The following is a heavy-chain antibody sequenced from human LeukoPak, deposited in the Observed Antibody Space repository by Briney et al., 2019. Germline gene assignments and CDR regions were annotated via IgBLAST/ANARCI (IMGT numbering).Heavy chain of an antibody. Sequence: ASVKVSCKASGYTFINYGISWVRQAPGQGLEWMGWISAYNSKTNFAQQFEDRVTMTTDRSTSTGYMELRSLRSDDTAVYFCARWSGGSDWLYHYGMDVWGQGTTVSVSS. V-gene: IGHV1-18*01. D-gene: IGHD6-19*01. CDR3: ARWSGGSDWLYHYGMDV. CDR2: ISAYNSKT. J-gene: IGHJ6*02. CDR1: GYTFINYG.